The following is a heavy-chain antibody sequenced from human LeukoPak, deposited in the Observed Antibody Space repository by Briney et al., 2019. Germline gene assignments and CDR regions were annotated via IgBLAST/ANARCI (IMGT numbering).Heavy chain of an antibody. J-gene: IGHJ6*02. Sequence: PGGSLRLSCAASGFTFSSYGMHWVRQAPGKGLEWVAVISYDGSNKYYADSVKGRFTISRDNSKNTLYLQMNSLRAEDTAVYYCAKDYSSGTRYGMDVWGQGTTVTVSS. V-gene: IGHV3-30*18. CDR2: ISYDGSNK. D-gene: IGHD6-19*01. CDR3: AKDYSSGTRYGMDV. CDR1: GFTFSSYG.